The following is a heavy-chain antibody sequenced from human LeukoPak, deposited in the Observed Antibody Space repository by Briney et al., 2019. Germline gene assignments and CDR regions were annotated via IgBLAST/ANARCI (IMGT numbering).Heavy chain of an antibody. Sequence: SETLFLTCTVPGGSINSYYWGWVRQPAGKGLEWIGRIYASGSTNYNPSLKSRVMMSVDTSKNQFSLKLNSLTAADTAVYYCARTDQRGGYFDYWGQGTLVTVSS. J-gene: IGHJ4*02. D-gene: IGHD2-21*02. CDR2: IYASGST. V-gene: IGHV4-4*07. CDR3: ARTDQRGGYFDY. CDR1: GGSINSYY.